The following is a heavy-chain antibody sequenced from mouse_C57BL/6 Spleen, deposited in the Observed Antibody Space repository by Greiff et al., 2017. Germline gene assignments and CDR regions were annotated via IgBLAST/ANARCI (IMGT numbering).Heavy chain of an antibody. CDR2: ISGGGGNT. D-gene: IGHD2-4*01. CDR3: ARHEDYDPFAY. CDR1: GFTFSSYT. V-gene: IGHV5-9*01. Sequence: EVQGVESGGGLVKPGGSLKLSCAASGFTFSSYTMSWVRQTPEKRLEWVATISGGGGNTYYPDSVKGRFTISRDNAKNTLYLQMSSLRSEDTALYYCARHEDYDPFAYWGQGTLVTVSA. J-gene: IGHJ3*01.